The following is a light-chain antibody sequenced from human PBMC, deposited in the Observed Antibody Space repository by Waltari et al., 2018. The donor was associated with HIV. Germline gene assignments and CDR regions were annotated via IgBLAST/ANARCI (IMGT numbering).Light chain of an antibody. CDR2: RNN. V-gene: IGLV1-47*01. CDR3: AAWDDSLSGSHVV. CDR1: SSNIGSNY. Sequence: QSVLTQPPSASGTPGQRVTISCSGSSSNIGSNYVYWYQQLPGTAPKLLIYRNNQRPSVFPDRFSCSKSGTSASLAISGLRSEDEADYYCAAWDDSLSGSHVVFGGGTKLTVL. J-gene: IGLJ2*01.